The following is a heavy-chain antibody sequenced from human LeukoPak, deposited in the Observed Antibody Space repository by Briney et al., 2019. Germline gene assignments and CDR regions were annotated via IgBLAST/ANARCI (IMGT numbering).Heavy chain of an antibody. CDR2: IYYSGST. CDR3: ARDWTYSGSYYPPHAGAFDI. D-gene: IGHD1-26*01. J-gene: IGHJ3*02. V-gene: IGHV4-39*07. CDR1: GGSISSSSYY. Sequence: NPSETLSLTCTVSGGSISSSSYYWGWIRQPPGKGLEWIGSIYYSGSTYYNPSLKSRVTISVDTSKNQFSLKLSSVTAADTAVYYCARDWTYSGSYYPPHAGAFDIWGQGTMVTVSS.